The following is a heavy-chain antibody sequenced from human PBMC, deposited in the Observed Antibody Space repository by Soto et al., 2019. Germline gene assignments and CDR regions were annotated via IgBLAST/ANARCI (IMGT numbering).Heavy chain of an antibody. CDR3: TTYDYIWGSDRYRGAY. D-gene: IGHD3-16*02. V-gene: IGHV3-15*01. CDR1: GFTFSHAW. J-gene: IGHJ4*02. CDR2: IKSKTDGGTT. Sequence: EVQLVESGGGLVKPGGSLSLSCAASGFTFSHAWMSWVRQAPGKGLEWVARIKSKTDGGTTDCAETVKGRCTISRDDSKNTLYLQMNSLKTEDTAVYYWTTYDYIWGSDRYRGAYWGQGALVTVSS.